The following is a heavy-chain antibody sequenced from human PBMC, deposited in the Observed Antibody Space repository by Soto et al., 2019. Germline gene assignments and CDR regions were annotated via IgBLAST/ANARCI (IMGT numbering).Heavy chain of an antibody. CDR2: IYHSGST. Sequence: SETLSLTCAVSGYSISSGYYWGWIRQPPGKGLEWIGSIYHSGSTYYNPSLKSRVTISVDTSKNQFSLKLSSVTAADTAVYYCARQRTTVVTQAYFDHWGQGAMVTVSS. CDR1: GYSISSGYY. CDR3: ARQRTTVVTQAYFDH. V-gene: IGHV4-38-2*01. D-gene: IGHD2-21*02. J-gene: IGHJ4*02.